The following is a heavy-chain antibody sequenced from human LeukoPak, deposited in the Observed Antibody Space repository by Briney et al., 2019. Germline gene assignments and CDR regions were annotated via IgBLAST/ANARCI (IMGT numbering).Heavy chain of an antibody. J-gene: IGHJ4*02. CDR1: GYSFISYG. V-gene: IGHV1-18*01. D-gene: IGHD1-7*01. CDR3: ARAKAPYITGTTDFDY. Sequence: ASVNVSCKASGYSFISYGISWVRQAPGQGLEWMGWISAYNGNTNYAQKLQGRVTMTTDTSTSTAYMELRSLRSDDTAVYYCARAKAPYITGTTDFDYWGQGTLVTVSS. CDR2: ISAYNGNT.